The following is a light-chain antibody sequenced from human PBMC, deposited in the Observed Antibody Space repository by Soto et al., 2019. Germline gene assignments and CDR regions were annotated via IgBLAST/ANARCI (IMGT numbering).Light chain of an antibody. CDR3: QSYDSSLSGVV. V-gene: IGLV1-40*01. CDR1: SSNIGAGYD. J-gene: IGLJ3*02. Sequence: QSVLTQPPSVSGAPGQRVTICCTGSSSNIGAGYDVHWYQQLPGTAPKLLIYGNINRPSGVPDRFSGSKSGTSASLAITGLQAEDEADYYCQSYDSSLSGVVFGGGTQLTVL. CDR2: GNI.